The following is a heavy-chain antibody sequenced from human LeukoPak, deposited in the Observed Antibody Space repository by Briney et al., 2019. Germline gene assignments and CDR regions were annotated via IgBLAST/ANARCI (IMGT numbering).Heavy chain of an antibody. CDR3: AKDLWLVSNGFDY. D-gene: IGHD6-19*01. CDR2: ISYDGSNK. CDR1: GFTFSSYT. V-gene: IGHV3-30-3*01. Sequence: GGSLRLSCAASGFTFSSYTMHWVRQAPGKGLEWVAVISYDGSNKYYADSVKGRFTISRDNSKNTLYLQMNSLRAEDTAVYYCAKDLWLVSNGFDYWGQGTLVTVSS. J-gene: IGHJ4*02.